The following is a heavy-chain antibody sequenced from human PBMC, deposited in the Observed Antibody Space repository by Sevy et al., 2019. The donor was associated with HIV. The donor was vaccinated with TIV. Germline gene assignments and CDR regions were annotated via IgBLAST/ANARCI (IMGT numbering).Heavy chain of an antibody. CDR2: ISAYNGNT. CDR3: ARDPVRGVIIRENNWFDP. Sequence: ASVKVSCKASGYTFTSYGMSWVRQAPGQGLEWMGWISAYNGNTNYAQKLQGRVTMTTDTSTSTAYMELRSLRSDDTAVYYCARDPVRGVIIRENNWFDPWGQGTLVTVSS. CDR1: GYTFTSYG. V-gene: IGHV1-18*01. D-gene: IGHD3-10*01. J-gene: IGHJ5*02.